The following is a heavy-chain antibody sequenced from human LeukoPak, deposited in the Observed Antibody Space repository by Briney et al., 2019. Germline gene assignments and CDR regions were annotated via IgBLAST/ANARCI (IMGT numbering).Heavy chain of an antibody. V-gene: IGHV4-39*07. Sequence: SETLSLTCTVSGGPIISTSSYWVWIRQHPGKGLEWIGTIYYSGTTYYNPSLKSRVTISVDTSKNHFSLNLSSLTAADTAVYYCARDTGPSGTAFDSWGPGTLVTVSS. J-gene: IGHJ4*02. CDR3: ARDTGPSGTAFDS. D-gene: IGHD2-2*01. CDR1: GGPIISTSSY. CDR2: IYYSGTT.